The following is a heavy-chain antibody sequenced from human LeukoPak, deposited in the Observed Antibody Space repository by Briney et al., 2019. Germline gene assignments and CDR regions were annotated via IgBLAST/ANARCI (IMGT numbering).Heavy chain of an antibody. Sequence: SETLSLTCTVSGGSIRSYYWGWIRQPPGKGLEWIGSIYHSGSTYYNPSLKSRVAILVDTSKNQFSLKLSSVTAADTAVYYCARTQLAYYYYYMDVWGKGTSVTVSS. CDR2: IYHSGST. J-gene: IGHJ6*03. D-gene: IGHD5-18*01. V-gene: IGHV4-38-2*02. CDR3: ARTQLAYYYYYMDV. CDR1: GGSIRSYY.